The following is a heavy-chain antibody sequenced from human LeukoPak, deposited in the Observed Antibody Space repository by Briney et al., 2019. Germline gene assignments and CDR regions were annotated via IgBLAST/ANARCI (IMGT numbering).Heavy chain of an antibody. CDR1: GGSFSGYY. V-gene: IGHV4-34*01. J-gene: IGHJ5*02. CDR3: ARHESSSSWILPEWFDP. CDR2: INHSGST. D-gene: IGHD6-13*01. Sequence: PSETLSLTCAVYGGSFSGYYWSWIRQPPGKGLEWIGEINHSGSTNYNPSLKSRVTISVDTSKNQFSLKLSSVTAADTAVYYCARHESSSSWILPEWFDPWGQGTLVTVSS.